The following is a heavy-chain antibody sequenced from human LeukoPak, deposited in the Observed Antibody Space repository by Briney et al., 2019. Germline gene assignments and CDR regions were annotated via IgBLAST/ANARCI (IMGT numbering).Heavy chain of an antibody. J-gene: IGHJ4*02. D-gene: IGHD4-23*01. Sequence: SETLSLTCAVYGGSFSGYYWSWIRQPPGKGLEWIGEINHSGSTNYNPSLKSRVTISVDTSKNQFSLKLSSVTAADTAVYYCARVAYGGPPSIFDYWGQGTLVTVSS. CDR3: ARVAYGGPPSIFDY. CDR2: INHSGST. CDR1: GGSFSGYY. V-gene: IGHV4-34*01.